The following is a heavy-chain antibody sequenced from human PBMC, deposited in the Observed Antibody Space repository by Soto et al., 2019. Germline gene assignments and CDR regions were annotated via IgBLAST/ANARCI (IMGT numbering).Heavy chain of an antibody. CDR3: AGRATGRATFQH. D-gene: IGHD6-13*01. J-gene: IGHJ1*01. Sequence: GGSQRLSCAASVVCLSDQFMYLVHQLQGKGLEWVSRSRNKVAIYTTEYAAPVKGRFTISRDESNNSLYLQTNSLRTEDTAVYFCAGRATGRATFQHWGQGTLVTVSS. V-gene: IGHV3-72*01. CDR1: VVCLSDQF. CDR2: SRNKVAIYTT.